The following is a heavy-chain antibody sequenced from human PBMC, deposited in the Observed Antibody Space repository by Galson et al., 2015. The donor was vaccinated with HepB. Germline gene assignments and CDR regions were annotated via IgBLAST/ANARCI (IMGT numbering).Heavy chain of an antibody. CDR2: IYSSGYT. V-gene: IGHV4-4*07. J-gene: IGHJ4*02. CDR1: GLSITNDY. CDR3: ASPGDY. Sequence: ETLSLTCTVSGLSITNDYWMWIRQPAGKGLEWIGQIYSSGYTNYNPSLKSRVTMSMDTSNAQISLKVTSVTAADTAVNYCASPGDYWGQGTLVIVPS.